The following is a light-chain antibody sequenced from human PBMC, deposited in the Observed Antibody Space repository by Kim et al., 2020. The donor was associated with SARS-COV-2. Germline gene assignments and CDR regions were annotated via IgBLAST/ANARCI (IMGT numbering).Light chain of an antibody. CDR3: QQYNPFT. V-gene: IGKV1-5*01. Sequence: DIQMTQSPSTLSASVGDRVTITCRASQSISSWLAWYQQKPGKAPKLLIYDASSLESGVPSRFSGSGSGTEFTLTISSLQPDDFATYYCQQYNPFTFGPGTKVDTK. J-gene: IGKJ3*01. CDR1: QSISSW. CDR2: DAS.